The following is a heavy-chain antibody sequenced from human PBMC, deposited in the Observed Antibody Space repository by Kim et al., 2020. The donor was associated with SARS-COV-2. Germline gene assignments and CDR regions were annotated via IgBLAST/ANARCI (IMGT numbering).Heavy chain of an antibody. Sequence: GGSLRLSCAASGFTFSSYKMNWVRQAPGKGLEWVSYISSSSSTIYYADSVKGRFTISRDNAKNSLYLQMNSLRAEDTAVYYCASGLVYYYYGMDGWGQVSKVTV. J-gene: IGHJ6*02. D-gene: IGHD2-2*03. V-gene: IGHV3-48*03. CDR3: ASGLVYYYYGMDG. CDR1: GFTFSSYK. CDR2: ISSSSSTI.